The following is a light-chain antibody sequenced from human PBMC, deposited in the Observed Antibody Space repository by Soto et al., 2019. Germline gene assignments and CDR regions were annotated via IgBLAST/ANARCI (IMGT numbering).Light chain of an antibody. CDR3: QQSYSTPYT. V-gene: IGKV1-39*01. Sequence: DLQMTQSPSSLSASVGDRVTITCRASQSISSYLNWYQQKPGKAPKLLIYAASSLQSGVPSRFSGSGSGTDFTLTISRLQPEDFATYYCQQSYSTPYTVGQGTKLEIK. CDR2: AAS. CDR1: QSISSY. J-gene: IGKJ2*01.